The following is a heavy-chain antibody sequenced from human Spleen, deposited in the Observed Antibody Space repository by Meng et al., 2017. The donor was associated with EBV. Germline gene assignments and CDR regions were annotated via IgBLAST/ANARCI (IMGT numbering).Heavy chain of an antibody. J-gene: IGHJ5*02. Sequence: QGLVQGSGPGPGKPLGTLSLTCTGSGGSVSSTSYYWSWIRQPPGKRLEWIGYVYYSGSTNYNPSLKSRVTISVDTSKNQFSLNLYSVTAADTAVYYCARENPARGNWFDPWGQGALVTVSS. V-gene: IGHV4-61*01. CDR2: VYYSGST. D-gene: IGHD3-10*01. CDR1: GGSVSSTSYY. CDR3: ARENPARGNWFDP.